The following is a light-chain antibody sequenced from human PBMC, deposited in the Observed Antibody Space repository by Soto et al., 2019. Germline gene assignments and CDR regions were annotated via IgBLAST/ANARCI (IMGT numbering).Light chain of an antibody. CDR1: QTVRTNY. CDR2: GAS. Sequence: DIVLTQSPGTLSLSPGERATLSCRASQTVRTNYLAWFQHKPGQAPRLLIYGASSRATGIPDRFSGSGSGTDFTLTINSLEPEDFAVYFCQQYSDSPLTFGGGTKVEIK. J-gene: IGKJ4*01. CDR3: QQYSDSPLT. V-gene: IGKV3-20*01.